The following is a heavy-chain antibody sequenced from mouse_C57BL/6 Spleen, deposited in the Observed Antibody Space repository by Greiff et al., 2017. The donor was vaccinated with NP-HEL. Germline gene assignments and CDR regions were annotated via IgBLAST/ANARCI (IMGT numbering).Heavy chain of an antibody. V-gene: IGHV1-26*01. J-gene: IGHJ1*03. Sequence: EVQLQQSGPELVKPGASVKISCKASGYTFTDYYMNWVKQSHGKSLEWIGDINPNNGGTSYNQKFKGKATLTVDKSSSTAYMELRSLTSEDSAVYYCARSGGLRLYFDVWGTGTTVTVSS. CDR3: ARSGGLRLYFDV. CDR1: GYTFTDYY. CDR2: INPNNGGT. D-gene: IGHD2-4*01.